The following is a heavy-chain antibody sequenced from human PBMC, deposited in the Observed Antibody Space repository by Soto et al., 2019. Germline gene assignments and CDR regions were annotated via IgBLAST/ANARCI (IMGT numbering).Heavy chain of an antibody. CDR2: IYYSGSA. J-gene: IGHJ6*02. D-gene: IGHD3-10*01. CDR3: TKRFNYGSGKYAVDV. CDR1: GGSFSSSAYY. V-gene: IGHV4-39*01. Sequence: PSETLSLTCTVSGGSFSSSAYYWGWIRQPPGKGLAWIGNIYYSGSAYYHPSLRNRLTISVDTSNNQFSLKQSSVTAVDTAVYFCTKRFNYGSGKYAVDVWGQGTRVT.